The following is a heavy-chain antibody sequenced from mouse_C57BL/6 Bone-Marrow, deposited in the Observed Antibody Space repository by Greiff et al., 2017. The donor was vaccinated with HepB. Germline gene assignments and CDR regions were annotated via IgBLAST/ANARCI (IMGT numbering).Heavy chain of an antibody. CDR3: TRAGYYGSSFVWYFDV. CDR1: GFTFSSYA. CDR2: ISSGGDYI. V-gene: IGHV5-9-1*02. J-gene: IGHJ1*03. D-gene: IGHD1-1*01. Sequence: EVQWVESGEGLVKPGGSLKLSCAASGFTFSSYAMSWVRQTPEKRLEWVAYISSGGDYIYYADTVKGRFTISRDNARNTLYLQMSSLKSEDTAMYYCTRAGYYGSSFVWYFDVWGTGTTVTVSS.